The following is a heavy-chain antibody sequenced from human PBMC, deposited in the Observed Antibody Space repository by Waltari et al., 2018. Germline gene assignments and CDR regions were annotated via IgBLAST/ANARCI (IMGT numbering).Heavy chain of an antibody. V-gene: IGHV4-38-2*01. CDR1: GYSISSGYY. Sequence: QVQLQESGPGLVTPSETLSLTCAVSGYSISSGYYWGWIRQPPGKGLEWIGSIYHSGSTYYNPSLKSRVTISVDTSKNQFSLKLSSVTAADTAVYYCASLYGDPGYWGQGTLVTVSS. CDR2: IYHSGST. J-gene: IGHJ4*02. D-gene: IGHD4-17*01. CDR3: ASLYGDPGY.